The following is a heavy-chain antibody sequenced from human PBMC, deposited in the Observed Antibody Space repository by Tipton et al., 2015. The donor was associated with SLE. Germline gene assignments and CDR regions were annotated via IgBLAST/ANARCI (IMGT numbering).Heavy chain of an antibody. J-gene: IGHJ4*02. Sequence: QLVQSGPEVKKPGASVKVSCKASGYTFTSYGISWVRRAPGRGLEWMGWISPYNGNTNYAQKLQGRVTMTTDTSTSTAYMELRGLRSDDTAVYYCAIGSLLLWFGELPDYWGQGTLVTVSS. CDR3: AIGSLLLWFGELPDY. CDR1: GYTFTSYG. CDR2: ISPYNGNT. V-gene: IGHV1-18*01. D-gene: IGHD3-10*01.